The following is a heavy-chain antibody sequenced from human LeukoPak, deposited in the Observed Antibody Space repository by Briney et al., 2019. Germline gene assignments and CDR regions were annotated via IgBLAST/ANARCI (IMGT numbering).Heavy chain of an antibody. V-gene: IGHV1-2*02. CDR3: ARDRVAAAGNSDY. J-gene: IGHJ4*02. CDR1: GYTFTGYC. CDR2: INPNSGGT. Sequence: ASVKVSCKASGYTFTGYCMHWVRQAPGQGLEWMGWINPNSGGTNYAQKFQGRVTMTRDTSISTAYMELSRLRSDDTAVYYCARDRVAAAGNSDYWGQGTLVTVSS. D-gene: IGHD6-13*01.